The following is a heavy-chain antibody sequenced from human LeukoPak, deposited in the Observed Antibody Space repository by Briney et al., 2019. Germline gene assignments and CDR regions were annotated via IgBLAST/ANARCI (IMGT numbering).Heavy chain of an antibody. D-gene: IGHD2-2*01. CDR2: ISSSGSTI. V-gene: IGHV3-48*03. Sequence: GGSLRLSCAASGFIFRSYEMNWVRQAPGKGLEWVSYISSSGSTIYYADSVKGRFTLSRDNAKNSLYLQMNSLRAEDTAVYYCARGYCSGTACYGNYFDPWGQGTLVTVSS. J-gene: IGHJ5*02. CDR1: GFIFRSYE. CDR3: ARGYCSGTACYGNYFDP.